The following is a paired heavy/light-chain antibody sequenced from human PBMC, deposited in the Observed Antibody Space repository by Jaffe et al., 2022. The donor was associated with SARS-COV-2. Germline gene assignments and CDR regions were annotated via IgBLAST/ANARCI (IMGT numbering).Heavy chain of an antibody. V-gene: IGHV3-21*02. Sequence: EVQLVESGGGLVKPGESLRLSCIVSGFTFRSHSINWVRQAPGKGLEWVSSISSRSSFIYYAESVKGRFTISRDNAKNSLFLQMNSLRSEDTAVYYCARDALGAPAGSLDYWGQGALVTVSS. CDR1: GFTFRSHS. J-gene: IGHJ4*02. D-gene: IGHD6-13*01. CDR3: ARDALGAPAGSLDY. CDR2: ISSRSSFI.
Light chain of an antibody. Sequence: QSVLTQPPSVSAAAGQRVTISCSGSSSNIGDNYVSWYQQLPGTAPKLLIYENNKRPSGIPDRFSGSKSGTSATLGITGLQTGDEADYYCGTWESSLIGMVFGGGTKLTVL. CDR1: SSNIGDNY. V-gene: IGLV1-51*01. CDR3: GTWESSLIGMV. CDR2: ENN. J-gene: IGLJ2*01.